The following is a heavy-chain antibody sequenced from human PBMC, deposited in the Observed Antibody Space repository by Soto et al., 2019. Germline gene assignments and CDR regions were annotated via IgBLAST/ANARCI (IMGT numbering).Heavy chain of an antibody. CDR2: LSGSGEST. CDR1: GLTFSNYA. V-gene: IGHV3-23*01. Sequence: PGGSLRLSCAASGLTFSNYAMSWVRQAPGKGLEWVSGLSGSGESTYYANSVKGRFTISRDNSKNTLYLQMNSLRVDDTAVYYCAKDHFVGPAPNYFDYWAREPWSPLL. CDR3: AKDHFVGPAPNYFDY. J-gene: IGHJ4*02.